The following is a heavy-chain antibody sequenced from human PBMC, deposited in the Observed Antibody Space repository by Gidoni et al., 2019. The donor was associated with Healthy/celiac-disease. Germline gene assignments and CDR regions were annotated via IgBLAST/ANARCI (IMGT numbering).Heavy chain of an antibody. CDR3: ARGLRRSWFRFDYFDY. J-gene: IGHJ4*02. CDR2: INHSDST. CDR1: GGSFSGYY. D-gene: IGHD3-10*01. Sequence: QVQLQQRGAGLLKPSETLSLTCAVYGGSFSGYYWSWIRQHPGKGMELIGEINHSDSTNYNPSLKSRVTISVDTSKNQFSLNPSSVTAADTAVYYCARGLRRSWFRFDYFDYWGQGTLVTVSS. V-gene: IGHV4-34*01.